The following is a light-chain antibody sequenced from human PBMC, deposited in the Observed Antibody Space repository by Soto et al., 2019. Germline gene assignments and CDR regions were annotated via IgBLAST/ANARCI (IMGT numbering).Light chain of an antibody. CDR1: QSISSW. Sequence: DIQMTQSPSTLSAYVGDRVTITCRASQSISSWLAWYQQKPGNAPKLLMYDGASLERGVPSRFRGSGSGTEFTLSISSLQPDDFATYYCQHYNSYPYTFGQGTKLEIK. CDR2: DGA. V-gene: IGKV1-5*01. J-gene: IGKJ2*01. CDR3: QHYNSYPYT.